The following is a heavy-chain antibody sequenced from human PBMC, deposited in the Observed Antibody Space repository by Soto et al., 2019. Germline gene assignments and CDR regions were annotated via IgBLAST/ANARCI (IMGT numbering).Heavy chain of an antibody. D-gene: IGHD3-16*01. CDR2: IYWDDYK. J-gene: IGHJ4*02. V-gene: IGHV2-5*02. CDR3: VHKGGGDRILDY. Sequence: QITLKESGPALVKPTQTLTLTCTFSGFSLSTSGVGVGWIRQPPGEALEWLALIYWDDYKHFSPSLESRLTITQDTTKNQVVLKMTNMDPVDTATYYCVHKGGGDRILDYWGQGTLVTVSS. CDR1: GFSLSTSGVG.